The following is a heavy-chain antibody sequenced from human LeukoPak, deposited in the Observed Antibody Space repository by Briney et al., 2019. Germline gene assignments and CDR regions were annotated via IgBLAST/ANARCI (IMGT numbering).Heavy chain of an antibody. D-gene: IGHD5/OR15-5a*01. CDR1: GFTVRSNY. J-gene: IGHJ4*02. V-gene: IGHV3-53*01. CDR3: ARGKVYYYYDY. Sequence: GGSLRLSCTASGFTVRSNYMTWVRQAPGKGLEWVSVLHSSGDTYYADSVKGRFTISRDNSENTVYLQMNSLRAEDTAVYFCARGKVYYYYDYWGQGTLVTVSS. CDR2: LHSSGDT.